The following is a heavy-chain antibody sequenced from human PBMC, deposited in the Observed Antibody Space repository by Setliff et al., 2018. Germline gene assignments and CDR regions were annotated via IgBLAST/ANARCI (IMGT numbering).Heavy chain of an antibody. D-gene: IGHD1-26*01. V-gene: IGHV5-51*01. CDR3: ASSSGSSSNDAFDI. Sequence: GASLTLSCKGSGYRFSSHWIGWVRQMPGKGLEWMGIIYPGDSDTRYSPSFQGQVTISADKSISTAYLQWSSLKASDTAMYYCASSSGSSSNDAFDIWGQGTTVTVSS. J-gene: IGHJ3*02. CDR2: IYPGDSDT. CDR1: GYRFSSHW.